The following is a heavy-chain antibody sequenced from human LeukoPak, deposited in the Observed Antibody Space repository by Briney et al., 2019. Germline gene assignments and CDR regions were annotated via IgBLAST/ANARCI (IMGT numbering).Heavy chain of an antibody. CDR1: GYTFTSYG. J-gene: IGHJ4*02. V-gene: IGHV1-18*01. Sequence: ASVKASCKASGYTFTSYGISWVRQAPGQGLEWMGWISAYNGNTNYAQKLQGRVTMTTDTSTSTAYMELRSLRSDDTAVYYCARDFYYDSSGYYYFFDYWGQGTLVTVSS. CDR2: ISAYNGNT. D-gene: IGHD3-22*01. CDR3: ARDFYYDSSGYYYFFDY.